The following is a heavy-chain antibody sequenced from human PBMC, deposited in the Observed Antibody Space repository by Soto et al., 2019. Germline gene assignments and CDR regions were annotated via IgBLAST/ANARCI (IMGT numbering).Heavy chain of an antibody. J-gene: IGHJ6*02. Sequence: VQLVESGGGLVTPGGSLSLSCAASGFTFSDYYMAWVRQTPGKGLEWIAYIVSGSTYTNYADSVKGRFTISRDNDRESLFLEMNSLRADDTALYYCARVDGESRVDVWGQGTTVSVS. CDR3: ARVDGESRVDV. CDR1: GFTFSDYY. CDR2: IVSGSTYT. V-gene: IGHV3-11*06. D-gene: IGHD2-21*01.